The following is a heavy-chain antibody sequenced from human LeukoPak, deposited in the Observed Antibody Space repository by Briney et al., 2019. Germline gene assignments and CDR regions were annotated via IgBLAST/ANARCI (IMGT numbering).Heavy chain of an antibody. D-gene: IGHD2-2*01. CDR2: IPSDGSLE. CDR3: ARDPVPAAARHFDY. Sequence: PGRSLRLSCAASGFTFSSYAMHWVRQAPGKGLEWLAVIPSDGSLEYYADSVKGRITISRDNSKNTLYLQMNSLRPEDTAVYYCARDPVPAAARHFDYWGQGTLVTVSS. J-gene: IGHJ4*02. V-gene: IGHV3-30-3*01. CDR1: GFTFSSYA.